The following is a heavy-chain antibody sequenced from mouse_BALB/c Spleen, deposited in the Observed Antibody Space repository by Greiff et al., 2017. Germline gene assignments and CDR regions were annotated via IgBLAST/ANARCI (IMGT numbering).Heavy chain of an antibody. J-gene: IGHJ4*01. D-gene: IGHD2-1*01. V-gene: IGHV14-4*02. Sequence: EVQLQQSGAELVRSGASVKLSCTASGFNIKDYYMHWVKQRPQQGLEWIGWIDPENGDTEYAPKFQGKATMTADTSSNTAYLQLSSLTSEDTAVYYCNARGNYGAMDYWGQGTSVTVSS. CDR1: GFNIKDYY. CDR2: IDPENGDT. CDR3: NARGNYGAMDY.